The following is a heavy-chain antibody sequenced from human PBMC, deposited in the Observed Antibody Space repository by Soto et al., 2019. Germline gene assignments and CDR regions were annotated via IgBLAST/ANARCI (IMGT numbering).Heavy chain of an antibody. J-gene: IGHJ4*02. V-gene: IGHV3-30*18. Sequence: QVQLVESGGGVVQPGRSLRLSCAASGFTFSSYGMRWVRQAPGKGLEWVAVISYDGSNKYYADSVKGRFTISRDNSKNTLYLQMNSLRAEDTAVYYCAKDRYYYDSSGYYVDWGQGTLVTVSS. D-gene: IGHD3-22*01. CDR3: AKDRYYYDSSGYYVD. CDR2: ISYDGSNK. CDR1: GFTFSSYG.